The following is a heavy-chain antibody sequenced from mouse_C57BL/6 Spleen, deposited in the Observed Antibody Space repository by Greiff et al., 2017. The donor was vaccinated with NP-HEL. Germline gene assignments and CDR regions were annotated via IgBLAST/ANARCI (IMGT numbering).Heavy chain of an antibody. CDR2: IDPSDSYT. D-gene: IGHD1-1*01. Sequence: VQLQQPGAELVKPGASVKLSCKASGYTFTSYWMQWVKQRPGQGLEWIGEIDPSDSYTNYNQKFKGKATLTVDTSSSTAYMQLSSLTSEDSAVYYCARSYGSSYEGYWGQGTTLTVSS. V-gene: IGHV1-50*01. J-gene: IGHJ2*01. CDR3: ARSYGSSYEGY. CDR1: GYTFTSYW.